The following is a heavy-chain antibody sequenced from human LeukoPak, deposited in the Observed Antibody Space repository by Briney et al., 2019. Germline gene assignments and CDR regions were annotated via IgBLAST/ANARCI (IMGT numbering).Heavy chain of an antibody. CDR2: ISGSGGST. CDR3: AKDATPAPGLYWFDP. J-gene: IGHJ5*02. Sequence: PGGSLRLSCAASGFTFSSYAMSWIRQAPGKGLEWVSAISGSGGSTYYADSVKGRFTISRDNSKNTLYLQMNSLRAEDTAVYHCAKDATPAPGLYWFDPWGQGTLVTVSS. D-gene: IGHD6-13*01. CDR1: GFTFSSYA. V-gene: IGHV3-23*01.